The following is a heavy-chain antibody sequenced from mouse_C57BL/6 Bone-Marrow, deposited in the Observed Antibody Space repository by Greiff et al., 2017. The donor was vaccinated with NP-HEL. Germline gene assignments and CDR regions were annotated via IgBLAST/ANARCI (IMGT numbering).Heavy chain of an antibody. CDR2: IWSDGST. CDR3: ARHEATVVATRFAY. CDR1: GFSLTSYG. D-gene: IGHD1-1*01. Sequence: QVQLKQSGPGLVAPSQSLSITCTVSGFSLTSYGVHWVRQPPGKGLEWLVVIWSDGSTTYNSALKSRLSISKDKSKSQVFLKMNSLQTDDTAMYYCARHEATVVATRFAYWGQGTLVTVSA. V-gene: IGHV2-6-1*01. J-gene: IGHJ3*01.